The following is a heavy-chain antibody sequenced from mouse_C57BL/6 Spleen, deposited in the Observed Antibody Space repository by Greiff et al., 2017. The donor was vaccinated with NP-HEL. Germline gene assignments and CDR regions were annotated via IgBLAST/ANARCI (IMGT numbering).Heavy chain of an antibody. Sequence: EVQLQQPGAELVKPGASVKLSCKASGFTFTDYYMHWVKQSHGKSLEWIGLVYPYNGGTSYNQKFKGKATLTVDTSSSTAYMELNSLTSEDSAVYYCARGGHYDYDGSLAWFAYWGQGTLVTVSA. V-gene: IGHV1-36*01. D-gene: IGHD2-4*01. CDR2: VYPYNGGT. J-gene: IGHJ3*01. CDR3: ARGGHYDYDGSLAWFAY. CDR1: GFTFTDYY.